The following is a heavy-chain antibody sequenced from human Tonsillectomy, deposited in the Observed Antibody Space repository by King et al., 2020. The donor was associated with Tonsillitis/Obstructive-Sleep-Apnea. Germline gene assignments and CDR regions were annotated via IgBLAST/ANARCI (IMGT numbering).Heavy chain of an antibody. Sequence: VQLVESGGGLVQPGGSLRLSCAASGFTFSSYWMHWVRQAPGEGLVWVSRVNSDGSNTNYADSVKGRFTISRDNAKNTLYLQVNSLRAEETAVYYCARGIIGASVAFDIWGQGTMVTVSS. J-gene: IGHJ3*02. D-gene: IGHD3-16*01. V-gene: IGHV3-74*01. CDR1: GFTFSSYW. CDR3: ARGIIGASVAFDI. CDR2: VNSDGSNT.